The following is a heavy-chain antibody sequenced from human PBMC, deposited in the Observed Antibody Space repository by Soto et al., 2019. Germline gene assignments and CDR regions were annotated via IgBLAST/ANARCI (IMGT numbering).Heavy chain of an antibody. CDR2: IRSKANSYAT. Sequence: EVQLVESGGGLVQPGGSLKLSCADSGFTFSGSAMHWVRQASGKGLEWVGRIRSKANSYATAYAASVKGRFTISRDDSKNTAYLQMNSLNTEDTAVYYCTRLGQSGFYYYYGMDVWGQGTTVTVSS. V-gene: IGHV3-73*01. CDR3: TRLGQSGFYYYYGMDV. CDR1: GFTFSGSA. J-gene: IGHJ6*02. D-gene: IGHD3-3*01.